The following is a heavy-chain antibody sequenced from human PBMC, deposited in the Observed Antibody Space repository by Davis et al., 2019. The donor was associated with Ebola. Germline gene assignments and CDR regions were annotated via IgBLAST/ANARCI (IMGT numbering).Heavy chain of an antibody. D-gene: IGHD1-26*01. V-gene: IGHV4-61*03. J-gene: IGHJ3*02. CDR2: IYYRGST. Sequence: SETLSLTCTVSGGSISSGGYYWSWIRQPPGKGLEWIGYIYYRGSTNYNPSLESRGTISLDTSQNHFSLKLTSVTAADTAVYYCARVGVGATGNAGAFDIWGPGKVVTVSS. CDR1: GGSISSGGYY. CDR3: ARVGVGATGNAGAFDI.